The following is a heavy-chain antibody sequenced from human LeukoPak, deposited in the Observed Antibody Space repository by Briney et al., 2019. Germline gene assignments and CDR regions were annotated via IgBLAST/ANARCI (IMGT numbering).Heavy chain of an antibody. D-gene: IGHD6-19*01. CDR1: GGSISSSNYY. V-gene: IGHV4-39*07. CDR2: INHSGST. J-gene: IGHJ4*02. Sequence: SETLSLTCIVSGGSISSSNYYWGWTRQPPGKGLEWIGEINHSGSTNYNPSLKSRVTISVDTSKNQFSLKLSSVTAADTAVYYCARGGSSGWYPKIDYWGQGTLVTVSS. CDR3: ARGGSSGWYPKIDY.